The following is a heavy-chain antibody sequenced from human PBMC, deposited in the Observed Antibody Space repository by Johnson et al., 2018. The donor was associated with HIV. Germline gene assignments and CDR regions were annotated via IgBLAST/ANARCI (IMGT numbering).Heavy chain of an antibody. D-gene: IGHD4-23*01. J-gene: IGHJ3*02. CDR3: AKEAYGGNSPHAFDI. CDR1: GLSFSNFG. Sequence: QVQLVESGGGVVQPGKSLTLSCVGSGLSFSNFGIHWVRQAPGKGPAWVAVISYDGSYKYYADSVKGRFPISRDNSKNTLYLQMNSLRAEDTAVYYCAKEAYGGNSPHAFDIWGQGTMVTVSS. CDR2: ISYDGSYK. V-gene: IGHV3-30*18.